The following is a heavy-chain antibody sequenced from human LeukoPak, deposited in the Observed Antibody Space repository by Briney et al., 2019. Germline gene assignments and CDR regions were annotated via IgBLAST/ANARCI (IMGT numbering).Heavy chain of an antibody. CDR2: SYYSGST. Sequence: PSETLSLTCTVSGGSISSSSYYWGWIRQPPGKGLEWIGSSYYSGSTYYSPSLKSRVTISVDTSKNQFSLKLTSVTAADTAVYYCARLLDNDSSGDPDTFDMWGQGTMVTVSS. J-gene: IGHJ3*02. CDR1: GGSISSSSYY. V-gene: IGHV4-39*07. D-gene: IGHD3-22*01. CDR3: ARLLDNDSSGDPDTFDM.